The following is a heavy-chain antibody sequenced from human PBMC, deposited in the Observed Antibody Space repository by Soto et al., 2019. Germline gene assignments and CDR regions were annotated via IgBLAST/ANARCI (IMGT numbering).Heavy chain of an antibody. V-gene: IGHV4-34*01. Sequence: SETLSLTCAVSGGSFSGDYWSWIRQPPRKGLEWIGEINHSGNTNYNPSLKSRVTISVDTSNRQFSLKLNSVTAADTAVYYCARARNWGNGLDVWGQGTAVTVSS. J-gene: IGHJ6*02. CDR3: ARARNWGNGLDV. D-gene: IGHD3-16*01. CDR1: GGSFSGDY. CDR2: INHSGNT.